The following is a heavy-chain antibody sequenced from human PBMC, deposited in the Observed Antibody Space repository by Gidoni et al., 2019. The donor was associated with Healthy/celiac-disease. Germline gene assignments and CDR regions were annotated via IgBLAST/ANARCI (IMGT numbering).Heavy chain of an antibody. Sequence: LVEAGGGLVKPGRSLRFCCAASGFTFRSDGMNWVRQAPGKGLEWVSSISNTRSCLYYADSVKRRFTLSKDNAKNSLYLQMNSLIAEDTAVYYCARYSPYAYGDYVLDFWGQGTLVTVSS. V-gene: IGHV3-21*01. D-gene: IGHD4-17*01. CDR3: ARYSPYAYGDYVLDF. J-gene: IGHJ4*02. CDR1: GFTFRSDG. CDR2: ISNTRSCL.